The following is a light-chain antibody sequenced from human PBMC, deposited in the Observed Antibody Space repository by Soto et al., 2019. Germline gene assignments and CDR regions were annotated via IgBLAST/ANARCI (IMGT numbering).Light chain of an antibody. CDR2: DVN. CDR3: SSYTSSNTVV. V-gene: IGLV2-14*03. Sequence: QCALTQPASVSGSPGQSITISCTGTSSDIGAYNYVGWYQQHPGQAPKLMTYDVNNRPSGVSDRFSASKSGNTASLTIAWLQAEDEADYYCSSYTSSNTVVFGGGTKLTVL. CDR1: SSDIGAYNY. J-gene: IGLJ3*02.